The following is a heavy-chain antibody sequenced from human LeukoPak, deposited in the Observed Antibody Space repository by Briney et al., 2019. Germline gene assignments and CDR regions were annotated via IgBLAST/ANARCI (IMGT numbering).Heavy chain of an antibody. CDR1: GYSISSGYY. CDR2: IYHSGST. Sequence: SETLSLTCTVSGYSISSGYYWGWIRQPPGKGPEWIGSIYHSGSTYYNPSLKSRVTISVDTSKNQFSLKLSSVTAADTAVYYCARDYGLYDILTGFNYYFDYWGQGTLVTVSS. V-gene: IGHV4-38-2*02. CDR3: ARDYGLYDILTGFNYYFDY. D-gene: IGHD3-9*01. J-gene: IGHJ4*02.